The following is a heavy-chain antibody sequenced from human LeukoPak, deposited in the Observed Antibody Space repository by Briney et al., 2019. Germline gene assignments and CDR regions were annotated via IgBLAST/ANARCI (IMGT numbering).Heavy chain of an antibody. CDR1: GGSISSGSYY. D-gene: IGHD7-27*01. J-gene: IGHJ6*03. CDR3: GRDALGKGYYYYYMDV. Sequence: PSETLSLTCTVSGGSISSGSYYWSWIRQPAGKGLEWIGRIYTSGSTNYNPSLKSRVTISVDTSKNQFSLKLSSVTAADTAVYYCGRDALGKGYYYYYMDVWGKGTTVTVSS. CDR2: IYTSGST. V-gene: IGHV4-61*02.